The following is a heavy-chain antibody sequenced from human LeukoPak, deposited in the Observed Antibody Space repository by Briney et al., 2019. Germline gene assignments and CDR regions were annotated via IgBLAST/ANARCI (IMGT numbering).Heavy chain of an antibody. CDR3: AGVEVVTANNGMDV. Sequence: QSGGSLRLSCAASGFTFSNYNMAWVRQAPGKGLEWVSAIGGSDGGTHYADSVRGRFTISRDNSKNTLYLQMNSLRAEDTAVYYCAGVEVVTANNGMDVWGQGTTVTVSS. D-gene: IGHD2-21*02. J-gene: IGHJ6*02. V-gene: IGHV3-23*01. CDR1: GFTFSNYN. CDR2: IGGSDGGT.